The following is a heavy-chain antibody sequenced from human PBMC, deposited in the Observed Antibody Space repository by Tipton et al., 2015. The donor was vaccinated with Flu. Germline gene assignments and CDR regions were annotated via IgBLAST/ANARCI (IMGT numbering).Heavy chain of an antibody. CDR3: VRAAFWVVVPPSAYGMDV. D-gene: IGHD2-2*01. Sequence: GSLRLSCVASGFPFDDFGMSWVRRAPGKGLEWISGINWNGGREGNEDSVRGRFAVSRDNAKNSLYLQMNSLRVEDTALYYCVRAAFWVVVPPSAYGMDVWGQVTTVTVSS. V-gene: IGHV3-20*04. CDR2: INWNGGRE. CDR1: GFPFDDFG. J-gene: IGHJ6*02.